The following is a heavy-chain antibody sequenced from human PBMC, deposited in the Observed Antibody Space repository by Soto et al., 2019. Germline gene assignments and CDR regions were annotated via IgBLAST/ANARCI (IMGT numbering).Heavy chain of an antibody. CDR3: ATVWASGTSHLFDY. Sequence: QVQLVESGGGVVQPGRSLRLSCAASGFTFSSYGMHWVRQAPGKGLEWVALISYDGSNKYYADSVKGRFTISRDNSKNTLYLQMNSLRAEDTAVYYCATVWASGTSHLFDYWGQGTLVTVSS. CDR2: ISYDGSNK. J-gene: IGHJ4*02. D-gene: IGHD1-1*01. CDR1: GFTFSSYG. V-gene: IGHV3-30*03.